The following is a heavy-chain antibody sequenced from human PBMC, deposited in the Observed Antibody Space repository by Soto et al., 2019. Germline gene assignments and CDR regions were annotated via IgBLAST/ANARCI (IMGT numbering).Heavy chain of an antibody. Sequence: PGGSRRLSCSASGCTFKRHSLNRVPPAPRKGLEWVSYMSSSSSTIYYADSVKGRFTISRDNAKNSLYLQMNSLRDEDTAVYYCAGVGADFDYWGQGTLVTVSS. J-gene: IGHJ4*02. CDR1: GCTFKRHS. CDR3: AGVGADFDY. D-gene: IGHD1-26*01. CDR2: MSSSSSTI. V-gene: IGHV3-48*02.